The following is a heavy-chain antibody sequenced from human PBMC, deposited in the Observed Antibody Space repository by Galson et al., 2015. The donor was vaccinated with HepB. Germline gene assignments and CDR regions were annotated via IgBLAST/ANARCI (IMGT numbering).Heavy chain of an antibody. D-gene: IGHD3-10*01. V-gene: IGHV7-4-1*02. Sequence: SVKVSCKASGYIFTNYDINWVRQAPGQGLEWMGWINTNTGNPTYAQGFTGRFVFSLDTSVSTAYLQISSLKAEDTAVYYCARTPYYGSGSYYNVWFDPWGQGTLVTVSS. CDR3: ARTPYYGSGSYYNVWFDP. CDR1: GYIFTNYD. J-gene: IGHJ5*02. CDR2: INTNTGNP.